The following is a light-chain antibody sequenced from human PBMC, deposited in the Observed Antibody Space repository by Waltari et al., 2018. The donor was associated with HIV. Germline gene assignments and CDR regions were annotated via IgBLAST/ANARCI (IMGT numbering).Light chain of an antibody. V-gene: IGLV1-51*01. CDR1: TSIIGNNF. CDR3: GTWDNSLSAWV. Sequence: QSVLTQPPSVSAAPGQKVTISCSGSTSIIGNNFVSWYQQFPGTAPKLLIYDNNKRPSGIPDRFSGSRSGTSATLGITGLQTGEEAEYYCGTWDNSLSAWVFGGGTKVTVL. J-gene: IGLJ3*02. CDR2: DNN.